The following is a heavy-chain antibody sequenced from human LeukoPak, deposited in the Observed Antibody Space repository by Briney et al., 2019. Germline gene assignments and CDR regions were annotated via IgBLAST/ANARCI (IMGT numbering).Heavy chain of an antibody. CDR3: ARGYRYGATFDY. D-gene: IGHD5-18*01. Sequence: HSGGSLRLSCAASGLTFSRITYSMNWVRQAPGKGLEWVSYISSTSTTEYADSVKGRFTISRDNAKNSLYLEMNSLRAGDTAVYYCARGYRYGATFDYWGQGALVTVSS. CDR1: GLTFSRITYS. J-gene: IGHJ4*02. CDR2: ISSTSTT. V-gene: IGHV3-48*01.